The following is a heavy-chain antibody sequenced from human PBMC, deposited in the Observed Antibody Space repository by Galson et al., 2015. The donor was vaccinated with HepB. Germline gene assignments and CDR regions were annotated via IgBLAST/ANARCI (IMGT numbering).Heavy chain of an antibody. Sequence: SLRLSCAASGFTFSSYAMSWVRQAPGKGLEWVSGIIGNGGVTHYADSVKGRFTISRDNSKNTLYLQMNSLRAEDTAVYYCAKSPGYWFLDYWGQGTLVTVSS. CDR3: AKSPGYWFLDY. CDR1: GFTFSSYA. J-gene: IGHJ4*02. D-gene: IGHD2-21*01. CDR2: IIGNGGVT. V-gene: IGHV3-23*01.